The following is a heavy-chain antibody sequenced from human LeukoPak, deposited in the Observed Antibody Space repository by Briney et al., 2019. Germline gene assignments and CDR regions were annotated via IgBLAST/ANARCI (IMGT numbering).Heavy chain of an antibody. CDR3: ARVSPSDASDI. Sequence: GESLRLSCAASGFTVSSNYMSWVRQAPGKGLEWVSVIYSGGSTYYADSVKGRFTISRDNSKNTLYLQMNSLRAEDTAVYYCARVSPSDASDIWGQGTMVTVSS. CDR1: GFTVSSNY. V-gene: IGHV3-66*02. CDR2: IYSGGST. J-gene: IGHJ3*02.